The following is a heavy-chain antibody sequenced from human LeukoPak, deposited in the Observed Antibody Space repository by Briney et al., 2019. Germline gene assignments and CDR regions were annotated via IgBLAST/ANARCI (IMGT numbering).Heavy chain of an antibody. CDR2: IYYSGST. CDR1: GGSISSYY. CDR3: ARFLVVPAHFDY. D-gene: IGHD2-2*01. V-gene: IGHV4-59*01. J-gene: IGHJ4*02. Sequence: SETLSLTCTASGGSISSYYWSWIRQPAGKGLEWIGYIYYSGSTNYNPSLKSRVTISVDTSKNQFSLKLSSVTAADTAVYYCARFLVVPAHFDYWGQGTLVTVSS.